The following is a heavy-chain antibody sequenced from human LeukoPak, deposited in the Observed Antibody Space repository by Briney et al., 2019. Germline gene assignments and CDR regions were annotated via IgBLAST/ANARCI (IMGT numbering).Heavy chain of an antibody. CDR1: GYTFNAYS. Sequence: ASVKVSCKASGYTFNAYSISWVRQAPGQGPEWMGRISGYNGNTKYAQKVQGRVTMTTDTSTSTAYMELRSLTSDDTAVYFCAREGGVAVDGLDYWGQGTLVTVSA. CDR3: AREGGVAVDGLDY. D-gene: IGHD2-8*01. J-gene: IGHJ4*02. V-gene: IGHV1-18*01. CDR2: ISGYNGNT.